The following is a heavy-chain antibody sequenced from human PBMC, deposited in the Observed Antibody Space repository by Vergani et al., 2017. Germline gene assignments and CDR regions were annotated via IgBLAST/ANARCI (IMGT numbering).Heavy chain of an antibody. CDR2: VSFRGDT. CDR1: GASANSYY. V-gene: IGHV4-59*02. J-gene: IGHJ4*02. Sequence: QVKLQESGPGLVKPSETLSPTSTVSGASANSYYWSCTRQPPGKGLEWMGYVSFRGDTLYDPSVKCRMTISLNTSSNPFSLYLTSVTAAYTAVYYCARSRVYYGAGSPDYWGQGTLVTVSS. CDR3: ARSRVYYGAGSPDY. D-gene: IGHD3-10*01.